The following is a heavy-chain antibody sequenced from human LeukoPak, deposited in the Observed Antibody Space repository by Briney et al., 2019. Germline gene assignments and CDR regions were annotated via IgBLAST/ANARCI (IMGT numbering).Heavy chain of an antibody. CDR3: ARDLMATVAGTLGFDI. V-gene: IGHV3-53*01. J-gene: IGHJ3*02. Sequence: PGGSLRLSCAASGFTVSSNYMSWVRQAPGKGLEWVSVIYSGGSTYYADSVKGRFTISRDNSKNTLYLQMNSLRAEDTAVYYCARDLMATVAGTLGFDIWGQGTMVTVSS. CDR2: IYSGGST. D-gene: IGHD6-19*01. CDR1: GFTVSSNY.